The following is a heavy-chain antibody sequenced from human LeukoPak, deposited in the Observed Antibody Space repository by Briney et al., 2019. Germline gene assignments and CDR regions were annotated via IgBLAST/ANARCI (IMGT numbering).Heavy chain of an antibody. J-gene: IGHJ4*02. Sequence: GGSLRLSCAASGFTFSDYYMSWIRQAPGKGLEWVSFISTSSSYIYYADSVKGRFTISRDNANNSLYLQMNSLRAEDTAVYYCARDKRDILTGYYDYWGQGTLVTVSS. CDR3: ARDKRDILTGYYDY. D-gene: IGHD3-9*01. CDR2: ISTSSSYI. V-gene: IGHV3-11*06. CDR1: GFTFSDYY.